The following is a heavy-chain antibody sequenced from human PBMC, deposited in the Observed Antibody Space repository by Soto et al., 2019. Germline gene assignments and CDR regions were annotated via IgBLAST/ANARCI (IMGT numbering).Heavy chain of an antibody. CDR1: VESFSGFY. D-gene: IGHD1-26*01. CDR2: INHSGST. J-gene: IGHJ4*02. Sequence: QVQLQQWGAGLLKPSETLSLTCAVYVESFSGFYWSWIRHPPGKGLEGIVEINHSGSTHYNPSLKSRVTVSVDTSKNQFSLKLGSVPAAATAVYSCARGRDLGGNYVDYWGQGNLVTVSS. V-gene: IGHV4-34*02. CDR3: ARGRDLGGNYVDY.